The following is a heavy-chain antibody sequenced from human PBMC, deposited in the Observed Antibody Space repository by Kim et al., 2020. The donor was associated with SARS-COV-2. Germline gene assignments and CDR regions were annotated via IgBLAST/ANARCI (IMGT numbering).Heavy chain of an antibody. J-gene: IGHJ6*02. D-gene: IGHD6-19*01. CDR2: FDPEDGET. Sequence: ASVKVSCKVSGYILTELSMHWVRQAPGKGLEWMGGFDPEDGETIYAQKFQGRVTMTEDTSTDTAYMELSSLRSEDTAVYYCATGVAVAGRSSDYYYYYGMDVWGQGTTVTVSS. CDR3: ATGVAVAGRSSDYYYYYGMDV. CDR1: GYILTELS. V-gene: IGHV1-24*01.